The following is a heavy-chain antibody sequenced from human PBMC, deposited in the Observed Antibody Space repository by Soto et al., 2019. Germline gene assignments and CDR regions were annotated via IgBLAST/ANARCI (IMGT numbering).Heavy chain of an antibody. CDR1: SGSISTYY. Sequence: LSLTCTVSSGSISTYYWSWIRQPPGKGLEWIGYIYYTGSTNYNPSLKTRVAISMDTSKNQFSLNLSSVTAADTAVYYCAGAPNWAYFDFWGQGTTLPVSS. V-gene: IGHV4-59*01. J-gene: IGHJ6*02. CDR2: IYYTGST. D-gene: IGHD7-27*01. CDR3: AGAPNWAYFDF.